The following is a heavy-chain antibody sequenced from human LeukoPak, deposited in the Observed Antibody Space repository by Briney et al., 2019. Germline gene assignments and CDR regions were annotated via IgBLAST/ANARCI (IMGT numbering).Heavy chain of an antibody. D-gene: IGHD6-13*01. CDR1: GGSISSSY. CDR3: ARDKPHRAAGHEDY. J-gene: IGHJ4*02. V-gene: IGHV4-59*01. Sequence: SETLSLTCTVSGGSISSSYWSWIRQPPRKGLEWIGYIFDSGSTNYNPSLKSRVSMSVDTSKNQFSLMLTSVTADDTAVYYCARDKPHRAAGHEDYWGQGTLVTVSS. CDR2: IFDSGST.